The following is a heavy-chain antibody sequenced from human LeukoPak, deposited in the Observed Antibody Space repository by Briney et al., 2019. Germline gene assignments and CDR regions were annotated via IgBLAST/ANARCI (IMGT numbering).Heavy chain of an antibody. CDR3: ARVSRVAVAGTGAFDI. V-gene: IGHV4-59*01. CDR2: IYYSGST. CDR1: GGSISSYY. D-gene: IGHD6-19*01. J-gene: IGHJ3*02. Sequence: SETLSLTCTVSGGSISSYYWSWIRQPPGKGLEWIGYIYYSGSTNYNPSPKSRVTISVDTSKNQFSLKLSSVTAADTAVYYCARVSRVAVAGTGAFDIWGQGTMVTVSS.